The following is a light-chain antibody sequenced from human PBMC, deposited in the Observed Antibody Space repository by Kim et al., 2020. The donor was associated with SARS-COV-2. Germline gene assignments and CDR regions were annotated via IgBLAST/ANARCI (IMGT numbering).Light chain of an antibody. V-gene: IGKV3-15*01. Sequence: VSPGERVTLSCRASHSVSHKLAWYQQKPGQVPRLLIYGASTRATGVPARFSGSGSETEFTLTISSLQSEDFAVYYCQQYNDWPLSFGGGTKVDIK. J-gene: IGKJ4*01. CDR3: QQYNDWPLS. CDR1: HSVSHK. CDR2: GAS.